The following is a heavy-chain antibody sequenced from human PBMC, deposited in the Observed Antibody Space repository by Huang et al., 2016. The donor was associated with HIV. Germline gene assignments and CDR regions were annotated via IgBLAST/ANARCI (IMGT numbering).Heavy chain of an antibody. CDR1: GDSISGYY. D-gene: IGHD2-2*01. V-gene: IGHV4-4*07. CDR2: IHSTGNT. CDR3: ARDNAYQGFFES. Sequence: QVQLQESGPGLVKPSETLSLPCPVSGDSISGYYWSWIRQPAREGLEWIGHIHSTGNTNFNPSLRRRITMSVDTSKKQFSLKLDSVTAADTAVYYCARDNAYQGFFESWGQGTLVTV. J-gene: IGHJ4*02.